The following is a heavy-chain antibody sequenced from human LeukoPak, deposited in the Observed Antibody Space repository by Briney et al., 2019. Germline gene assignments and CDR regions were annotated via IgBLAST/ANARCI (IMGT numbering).Heavy chain of an antibody. CDR1: VFTFTGYY. Sequence: ASVTVSCKASVFTFTGYYIYWVRQAPGQGLEWMGWINPNSGGTNYALKFQGRVTMTRDTSISTAYMELSRLRSDDTAVYYCARGPRYGSGNYYNNHWGQGTLVTVSS. D-gene: IGHD3-10*01. J-gene: IGHJ5*02. V-gene: IGHV1-2*02. CDR2: INPNSGGT. CDR3: ARGPRYGSGNYYNNH.